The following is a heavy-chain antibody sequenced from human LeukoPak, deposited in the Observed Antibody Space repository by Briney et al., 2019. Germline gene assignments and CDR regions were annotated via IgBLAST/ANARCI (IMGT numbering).Heavy chain of an antibody. CDR3: ARVHKSSGYPFYYYYYYGMDV. Sequence: GSLRLSCAASGFTVSSNYMSWVRQAPGKGLEWVSVIYSGGSTYYADSVKGRFTISRDNAKNSLYLQMNSLRAEDTAVYYCARVHKSSGYPFYYYYYYGMDVWGQGTTVTVSS. V-gene: IGHV3-53*01. D-gene: IGHD3-22*01. CDR1: GFTVSSNY. J-gene: IGHJ6*02. CDR2: IYSGGST.